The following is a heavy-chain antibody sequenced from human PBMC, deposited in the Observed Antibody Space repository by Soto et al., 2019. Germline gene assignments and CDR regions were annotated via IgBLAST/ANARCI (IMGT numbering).Heavy chain of an antibody. CDR3: ARDGTTTVTL. CDR2: IYSGGST. D-gene: IGHD4-17*01. V-gene: IGHV3-66*01. Sequence: EVQLVESGGGLVQRGGSLRLSCAASGFTVSRNYMSWVRQDPGKGLEWVSVIYSGGSTFYADSVKGRFTISRDNSKNTVYLQMNSLRAEDTAVYYCARDGTTTVTLWGQGTLVTVSS. J-gene: IGHJ4*02. CDR1: GFTVSRNY.